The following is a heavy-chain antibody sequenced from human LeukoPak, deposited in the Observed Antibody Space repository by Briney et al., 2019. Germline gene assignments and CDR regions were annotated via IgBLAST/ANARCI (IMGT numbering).Heavy chain of an antibody. D-gene: IGHD5-18*01. CDR3: ARAGGYSYGNIDY. V-gene: IGHV4-59*01. J-gene: IGHJ4*02. CDR1: GGSISSYY. Sequence: SETLALTCTVSGGSISSYYWSWIRQPPGKGLEWIGYIYYSGSTNYNPSLKSRVTISVDTSKNQFSLKLSSVTAADTAIYYCARAGGYSYGNIDYWGQGTLVTVSS. CDR2: IYYSGST.